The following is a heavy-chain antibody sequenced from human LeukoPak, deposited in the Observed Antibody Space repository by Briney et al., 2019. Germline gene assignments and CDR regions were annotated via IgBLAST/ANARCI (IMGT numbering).Heavy chain of an antibody. CDR1: GGTFSSYA. J-gene: IGHJ4*02. V-gene: IGHV1-69*05. D-gene: IGHD1-1*01. CDR2: IISIFGTA. CDR3: ARKRTGYFDY. Sequence: ASVKVSCKASGGTFSSYAISWVRQAPGQGLEWMGGIISIFGTANYAQKFQGRVTITTDESTSTAYMELSSLRSEDTAVYYCARKRTGYFDYWGQGTLVTVSS.